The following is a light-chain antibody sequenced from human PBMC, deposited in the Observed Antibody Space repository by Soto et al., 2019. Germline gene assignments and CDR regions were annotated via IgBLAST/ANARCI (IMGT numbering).Light chain of an antibody. CDR2: EDT. CDR3: CSYAGSSARVV. CDR1: SSDVGGYNL. V-gene: IGLV2-23*01. Sequence: QSALTQPASVSGSPGHSITISCTGTSSDVGGYNLVSWYQHLRGKAPKLLISEDTQRPSGVSNRFSGSKSGNTASLTISGLQAEDEGDYFCCSYAGSSARVVFGGGTKLTVL. J-gene: IGLJ2*01.